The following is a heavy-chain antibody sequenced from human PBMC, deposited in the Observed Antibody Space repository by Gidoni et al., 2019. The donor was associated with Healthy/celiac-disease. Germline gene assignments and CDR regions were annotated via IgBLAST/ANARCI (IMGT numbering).Heavy chain of an antibody. CDR1: GGSISCGGYY. J-gene: IGHJ3*02. CDR3: AWRRRLRINDVFDI. CDR2: IYYSGST. V-gene: IGHV4-31*03. Sequence: QVQMLESGPGLVQPSQTLSLACSVSGGSISCGGYYWSWIRHHPAKVLEWLGYIYYSGSTYYNPSLKSRVTISVDTSKNQFCLKLSSVTAADTAVYYCAWRRRLRINDVFDIWGQGTMVTVSS. D-gene: IGHD4-17*01.